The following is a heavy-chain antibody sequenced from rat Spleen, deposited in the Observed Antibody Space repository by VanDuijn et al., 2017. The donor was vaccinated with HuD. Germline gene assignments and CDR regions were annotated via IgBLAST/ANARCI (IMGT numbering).Heavy chain of an antibody. CDR3: ARHQLPGYNPFAY. CDR2: ISYDGSST. V-gene: IGHV5-7*01. Sequence: EVQLVESGGGFVPPGRSLKLSCAASGFTFSDYNMAWVRQAPKKGLEWVATISYDGSSTYYRDSVKGRFTISRDNAKSTLYLQMDSLRSEDTATYYCARHQLPGYNPFAYWGQGTLVTVSS. CDR1: GFTFSDYN. D-gene: IGHD1-4*01. J-gene: IGHJ3*01.